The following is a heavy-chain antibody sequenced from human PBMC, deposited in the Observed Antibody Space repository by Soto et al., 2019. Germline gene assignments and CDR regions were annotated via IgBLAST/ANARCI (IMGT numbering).Heavy chain of an antibody. CDR1: GFTFSSYG. CDR2: ISYDGSNK. V-gene: IGHV3-30*18. CDR3: AEDPDLMVALDY. J-gene: IGHJ4*02. Sequence: HPGGSLRLSCAASGFTFSSYGMHWVRQAPGKGLEWVAVISYDGSNKYYADSVKGRFTISRDNSKNTLYLQMNSLRAEDTAVYYCAEDPDLMVALDYWGQGTLVTVSS. D-gene: IGHD5-12*01.